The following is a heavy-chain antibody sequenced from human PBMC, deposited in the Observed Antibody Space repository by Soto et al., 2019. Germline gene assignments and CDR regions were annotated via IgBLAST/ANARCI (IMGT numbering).Heavy chain of an antibody. D-gene: IGHD3-22*01. V-gene: IGHV1-69*02. CDR3: ARGVPYYYDSSGYVDAFDI. CDR1: GGTFSSYT. Sequence: SVKVSCKASGGTFSSYTISWVRQAPGQGLEWMGRIIPILGIANYAQKFQGRVTITADKSTSTAYMELSSLRSEDTAVYYCARGVPYYYDSSGYVDAFDIWGQGTMVTVSS. CDR2: IIPILGIA. J-gene: IGHJ3*02.